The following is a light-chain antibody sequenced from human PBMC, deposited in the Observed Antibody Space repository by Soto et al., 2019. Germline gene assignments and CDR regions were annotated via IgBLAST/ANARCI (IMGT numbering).Light chain of an antibody. CDR3: QQYKIWPLT. Sequence: EILMSQSPSTLAVSPGERATLSCMASQSVTTNLAWYQQKAGRAPRLLIYGASTRATGIPARFSGSGSGTEFTLTISSLQSEDFAVYFCQQYKIWPLTFGGGTKVEIK. CDR1: QSVTTN. CDR2: GAS. V-gene: IGKV3D-15*01. J-gene: IGKJ4*01.